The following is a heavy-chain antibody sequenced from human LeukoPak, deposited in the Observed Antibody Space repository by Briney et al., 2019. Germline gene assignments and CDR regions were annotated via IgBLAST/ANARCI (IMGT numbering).Heavy chain of an antibody. CDR3: AADTHGSGSYYD. J-gene: IGHJ4*02. Sequence: GASVKVSCKASGFTFTSSAVQWVRQARGQRLEWIGWIVVGSGNTNYAQKFQERVTITRDMSTSTAYMELSSLRSEDTAAYYCAADTHGSGSYYDWGQGTLVTVSS. CDR2: IVVGSGNT. CDR1: GFTFTSSA. D-gene: IGHD3-10*01. V-gene: IGHV1-58*01.